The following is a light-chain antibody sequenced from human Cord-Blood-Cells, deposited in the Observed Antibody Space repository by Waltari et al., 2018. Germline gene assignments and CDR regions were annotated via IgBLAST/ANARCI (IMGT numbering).Light chain of an antibody. CDR2: SNN. V-gene: IGLV1-44*01. CDR3: AAWDDSLNGWV. J-gene: IGLJ3*02. Sequence: QSVLTQPPSASGTPGQRVTISCSGSSSNIGSHTVNWYQQLPGTAPKLLIYSNNQRPSGVPDLFSGSKSGTSASLAISGLQSEDEADYYCAAWDDSLNGWVFGGGTKLTVL. CDR1: SSNIGSHT.